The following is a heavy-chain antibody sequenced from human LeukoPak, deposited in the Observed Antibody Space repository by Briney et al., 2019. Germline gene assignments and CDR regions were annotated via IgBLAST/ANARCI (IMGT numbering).Heavy chain of an antibody. CDR3: AHRPSGMAAVSFES. D-gene: IGHD6-13*01. J-gene: IGHJ4*02. CDR2: INSNDDK. Sequence: SGPTLVNPTQTLTLTCTFSGFSLSTTGVGVGWIRQPPVKALEWLALINSNDDKRYSPSLKSGLTISRDTSKNQVVLTMANMDPADTATYYCAHRPSGMAAVSFESWGQGNLVTVSS. V-gene: IGHV2-5*01. CDR1: GFSLSTTGVG.